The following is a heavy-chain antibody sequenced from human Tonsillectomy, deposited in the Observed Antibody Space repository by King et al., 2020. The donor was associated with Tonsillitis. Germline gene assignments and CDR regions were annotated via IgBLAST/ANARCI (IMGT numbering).Heavy chain of an antibody. CDR2: IRYDGSNK. D-gene: IGHD6-13*01. CDR1: GFTFSSYG. V-gene: IGHV3-30*02. CDR3: AKDRASGAAGNDY. J-gene: IGHJ4*02. Sequence: VQLVESGGGVVQPGGSLRLSCAASGFTFSSYGMHWVRQAPGKGLEWVAFIRYDGSNKYYADSVKGRFTISRDNSKNTLYLQMNSLRSEDTAVYYCAKDRASGAAGNDYWGQGTLVIVSS.